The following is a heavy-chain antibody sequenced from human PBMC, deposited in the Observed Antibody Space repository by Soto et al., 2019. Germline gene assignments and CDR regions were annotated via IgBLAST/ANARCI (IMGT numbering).Heavy chain of an antibody. CDR3: AREGSLGYCSGASCYPPDY. CDR2: IIPIFGTA. J-gene: IGHJ4*02. D-gene: IGHD2-15*01. CDR1: GGIFSSYA. Sequence: QVQLVQSGAKVKKPGSSVKVSCKASGGIFSSYAISWVRQTPGQGLEWMGGIIPIFGTASYAQNFQGRVTITADESTSTAYMELSSLRSEDTAVYYCAREGSLGYCSGASCYPPDYWGQGTLVTVSS. V-gene: IGHV1-69*12.